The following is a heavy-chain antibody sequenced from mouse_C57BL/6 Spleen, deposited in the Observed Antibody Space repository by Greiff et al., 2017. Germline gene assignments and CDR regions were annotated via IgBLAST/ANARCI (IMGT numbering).Heavy chain of an antibody. D-gene: IGHD3-2*02. CDR3: ARSGRTAQATSWFAY. J-gene: IGHJ3*01. CDR1: GYTFTSYW. V-gene: IGHV1-69*01. CDR2: IDPSDSYT. Sequence: QVQLQQPGAELVMPGASVKLSCKASGYTFTSYWMHWVKQRPGQGLVWIGEIDPSDSYTNYNQKFKGKFPLTLDKSSSVSYMQLSSLTSEDSAVYYCARSGRTAQATSWFAYWGQGTLVTVSA.